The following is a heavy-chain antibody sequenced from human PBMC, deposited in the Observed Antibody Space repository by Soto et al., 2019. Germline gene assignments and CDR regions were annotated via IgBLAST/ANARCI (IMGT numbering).Heavy chain of an antibody. CDR1: GYTFTSYY. V-gene: IGHV1-46*03. Sequence: VKVSCKASGYTFTSYYMHWVRQAPGQGLEWMGIINPSGGSTSYAQKFQGRVTMTRDTSTSTVYMELSSLRSEDTAVYYCASGKIAVAGTPNFDSGGQETLVTVS. J-gene: IGHJ4*02. CDR2: INPSGGST. CDR3: ASGKIAVAGTPNFDS. D-gene: IGHD6-19*01.